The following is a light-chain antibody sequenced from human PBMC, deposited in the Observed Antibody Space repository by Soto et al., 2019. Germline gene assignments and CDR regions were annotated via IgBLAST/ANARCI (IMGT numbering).Light chain of an antibody. CDR2: DVS. CDR1: SSDVGGYNY. V-gene: IGLV2-14*01. CDR3: RSYTSSSTV. J-gene: IGLJ2*01. Sequence: QSALTQPASVSGSPGQSITISCTGTSSDVGGYNYVSWYQQHPGKAPKLMIYDVSNRPSGVSNRFSGSKSGNTASLTISGLQADDEADYYCRSYTSSSTVFGGGTKLTVL.